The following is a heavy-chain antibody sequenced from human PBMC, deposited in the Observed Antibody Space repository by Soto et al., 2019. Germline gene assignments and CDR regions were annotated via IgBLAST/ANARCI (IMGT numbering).Heavy chain of an antibody. Sequence: SETLSLTSVVYGGSFSDYYWSGIRQPPGKGLGWIGEIYHSGSTNYNPSLKSRVTISVDTSNNQFSLKLSSVTAADTAVYYCARGARKRRIAIFGVVSNKSYYYYGMDLWGQGTTVT. CDR1: GGSFSDYY. J-gene: IGHJ6*02. D-gene: IGHD3-3*01. CDR2: IYHSGST. V-gene: IGHV4-34*01. CDR3: ARGARKRRIAIFGVVSNKSYYYYGMDL.